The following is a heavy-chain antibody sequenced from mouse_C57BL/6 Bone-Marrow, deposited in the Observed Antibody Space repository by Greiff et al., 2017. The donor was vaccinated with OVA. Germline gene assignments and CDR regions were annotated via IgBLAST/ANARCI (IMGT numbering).Heavy chain of an antibody. CDR3: ARPGDGYPYYYAMDY. CDR1: GFTFSDYG. V-gene: IGHV5-17*01. CDR2: ISSGSSTI. J-gene: IGHJ4*01. Sequence: EVHLVESGGGLVKPGGSLKLSCAASGFTFSDYGMHWVRQAPEKGLEWVAYISSGSSTIYYADTVKGRFTISRDNAKNTLFLQMTSLRSEDTAMYYCARPGDGYPYYYAMDYWGQGTSVTVSS. D-gene: IGHD2-3*01.